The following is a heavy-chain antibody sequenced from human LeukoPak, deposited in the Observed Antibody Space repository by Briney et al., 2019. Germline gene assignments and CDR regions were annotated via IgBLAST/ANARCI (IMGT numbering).Heavy chain of an antibody. V-gene: IGHV3-21*01. Sequence: GGSLRLSCAAPGFTFSSYSMNWVRQAPGKGLEWVSSISSSSSYIYYADSVKGRFTISRDNAKNSLYLQMNSLRAEDTAVYYCARGYCSSTSCYGSKGDAFDIWGQGTMVTVSS. D-gene: IGHD2-2*01. CDR3: ARGYCSSTSCYGSKGDAFDI. J-gene: IGHJ3*02. CDR2: ISSSSSYI. CDR1: GFTFSSYS.